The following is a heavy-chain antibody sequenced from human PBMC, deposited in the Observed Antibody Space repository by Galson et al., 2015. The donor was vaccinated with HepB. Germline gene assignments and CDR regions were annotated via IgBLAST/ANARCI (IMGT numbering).Heavy chain of an antibody. CDR1: GFTFSSYA. J-gene: IGHJ6*02. CDR2: ISGSGGST. CDR3: AKSRVYYYGMDV. Sequence: SLRLSCAASGFTFSSYAMSWVRQAPGKGLEWVSAISGSGGSTYYADSVKGRFTISRDNSKNTLYLQMNSLRAEDTAVYYCAKSRVYYYGMDVWGQGTTVTVSS. V-gene: IGHV3-23*01.